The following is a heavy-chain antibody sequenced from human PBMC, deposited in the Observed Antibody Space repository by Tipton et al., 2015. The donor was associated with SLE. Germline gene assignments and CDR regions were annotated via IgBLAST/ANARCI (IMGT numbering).Heavy chain of an antibody. CDR1: GFTVSSNY. CDR3: ARVSTMIVVVIPDAFDI. CDR2: IYSGGST. Sequence: GSLRLSCAASGFTVSSNYMSWVRQAPGKGLEWVSVIYSGGSTYYADSVKGRFTISRDNSKNTLYLQMNSLRAEDTAVYYCARVSTMIVVVIPDAFDIWGQGTMVTVSS. V-gene: IGHV3-66*02. D-gene: IGHD3-22*01. J-gene: IGHJ3*02.